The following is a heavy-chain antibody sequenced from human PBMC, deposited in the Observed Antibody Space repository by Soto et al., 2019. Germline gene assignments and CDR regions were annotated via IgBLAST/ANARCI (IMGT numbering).Heavy chain of an antibody. J-gene: IGHJ6*02. CDR3: AREGSFGVVIDYGMDV. CDR2: IYYSGST. V-gene: IGHV4-31*03. Sequence: SETLSLTCTVSGGSISSRGYYWSWIRQHPGKGLEWIGYIYYSGSTYYNPSLKSRVTISVDTSKNQFSLKLSSVTAADTAVYYCAREGSFGVVIDYGMDVWGQGTTVTVSS. CDR1: GGSISSRGYY. D-gene: IGHD3-3*01.